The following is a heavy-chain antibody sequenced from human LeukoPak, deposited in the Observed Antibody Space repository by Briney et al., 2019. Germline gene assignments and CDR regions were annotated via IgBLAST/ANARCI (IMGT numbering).Heavy chain of an antibody. V-gene: IGHV3-74*01. CDR2: IIGDGSLI. CDR1: GFTFSNSW. D-gene: IGHD3-16*01. J-gene: IGHJ6*02. CDR3: ARVTGNYYSYGMDV. Sequence: GGSLRLSCAASGFTFSNSWMHWVRQVPGKGLVYVSSIIGDGSLIHYADSVKGRFTVSRDNAKNTLYLQMNSLRAEDTAVYYCARVTGNYYSYGMDVWGQGTTVTVSS.